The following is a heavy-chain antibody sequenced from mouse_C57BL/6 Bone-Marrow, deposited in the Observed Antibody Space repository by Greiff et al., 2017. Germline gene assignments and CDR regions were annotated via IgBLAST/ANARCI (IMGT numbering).Heavy chain of an antibody. Sequence: QVQLKQPGAELVMPGASVKLSCKASGYTFTSYWMHWVKQRPGQGLEWIGEIDPSDSYTNYNPKFKGKSTLTVDKSSSTAYMQLSSLTSEDSAVYYCARRLTGPYAMDYWGQGTSVTVSS. CDR3: ARRLTGPYAMDY. J-gene: IGHJ4*01. CDR1: GYTFTSYW. CDR2: IDPSDSYT. V-gene: IGHV1-69*01. D-gene: IGHD4-1*01.